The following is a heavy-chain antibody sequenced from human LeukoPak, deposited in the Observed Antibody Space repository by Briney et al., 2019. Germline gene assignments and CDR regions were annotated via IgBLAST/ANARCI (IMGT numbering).Heavy chain of an antibody. CDR1: GYTFSSYD. CDR3: ARDFYCSGGYCHDTFDI. Sequence: ASVKVSCKASGYTFSSYDISWVRQAPGQGLEWMGWISADNDNTNSAREYQGRLSMTSDTSTSTVYMELTSLTSDDTAVYYCARDFYCSGGYCHDTFDIWGQGTMVTVSS. CDR2: ISADNDNT. V-gene: IGHV1-18*01. D-gene: IGHD2-15*01. J-gene: IGHJ3*02.